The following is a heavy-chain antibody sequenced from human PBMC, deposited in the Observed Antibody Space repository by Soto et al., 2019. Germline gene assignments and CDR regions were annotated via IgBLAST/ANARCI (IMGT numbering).Heavy chain of an antibody. V-gene: IGHV1-8*01. CDR1: GYTFTSYD. Sequence: ASVKVSCKASGYTFTSYDINWVRQATGQGLEWMGWMNPNSGNTGYAQKFQGRVTMTRNTSISTAYMELSSLRSEDTAVYYCARGGNDFWSGYYPPYYYGMDVWGQGTTVTVSS. CDR3: ARGGNDFWSGYYPPYYYGMDV. J-gene: IGHJ6*02. CDR2: MNPNSGNT. D-gene: IGHD3-3*01.